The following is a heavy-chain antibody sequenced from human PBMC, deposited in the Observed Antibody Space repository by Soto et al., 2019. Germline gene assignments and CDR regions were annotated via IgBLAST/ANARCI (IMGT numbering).Heavy chain of an antibody. Sequence: ASVKVSCKASGYTFTGYYMHWVRQAPGQGLEWMGWINPNSGGTNYAQKFQGWVTMTRDTSISTAYMELSRLRSDDTAVYYCARDGHKVPAAIEDYYYGMDVWGQGTTVTVSS. CDR3: ARDGHKVPAAIEDYYYGMDV. J-gene: IGHJ6*02. D-gene: IGHD2-2*01. CDR2: INPNSGGT. CDR1: GYTFTGYY. V-gene: IGHV1-2*04.